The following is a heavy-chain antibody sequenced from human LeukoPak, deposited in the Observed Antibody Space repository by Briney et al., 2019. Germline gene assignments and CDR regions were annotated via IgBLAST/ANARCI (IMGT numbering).Heavy chain of an antibody. CDR2: ISSSSNYI. CDR1: GFTFSSYW. Sequence: GGSLRLSCAASGFTFSSYWMSWVRQAPGKGLEWVSSISSSSNYIYYADSVKGRFTISRDNAKNSLYLQMDSLRAEDTAVYYCARDPSSGWYLKGWFDPWGQGTLVTVSS. V-gene: IGHV3-21*01. J-gene: IGHJ5*02. CDR3: ARDPSSGWYLKGWFDP. D-gene: IGHD6-19*01.